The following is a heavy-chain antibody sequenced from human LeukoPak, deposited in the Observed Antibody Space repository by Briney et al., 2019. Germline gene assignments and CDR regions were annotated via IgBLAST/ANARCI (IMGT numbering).Heavy chain of an antibody. V-gene: IGHV5-51*01. CDR3: ARRRAGDYWNGVDY. D-gene: IGHD1-1*01. CDR2: IYPGDSET. J-gene: IGHJ4*02. CDR1: GYIFTTYW. Sequence: ESLKISCKGSGYIFTTYWIGWVRQMPGKDLEWMVIIYPGDSETRYSPSFQGQVTNSVDQSINTAYLQWSSLRASDTAMYYCARRRAGDYWNGVDYWGQGTLVTVSS.